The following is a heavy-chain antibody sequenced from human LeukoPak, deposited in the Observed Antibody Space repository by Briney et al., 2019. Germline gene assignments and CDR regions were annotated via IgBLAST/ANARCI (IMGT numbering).Heavy chain of an antibody. J-gene: IGHJ3*02. D-gene: IGHD3-22*01. CDR1: GFTFSSYG. CDR3: VRDRGTYYYDTSSHYDAFDI. V-gene: IGHV3-7*01. Sequence: GGSLRLSCAASGFTFSSYGMHWVRQAPGKGLEWVANIKQDGSEKYYVDSVKGRFTISRDNAKNSLYLQMNSLRVEDTAVYYCVRDRGTYYYDTSSHYDAFDIRGQGTMVTVSS. CDR2: IKQDGSEK.